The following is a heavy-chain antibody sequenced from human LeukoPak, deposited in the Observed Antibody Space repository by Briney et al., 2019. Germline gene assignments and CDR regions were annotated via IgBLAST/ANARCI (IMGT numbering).Heavy chain of an antibody. J-gene: IGHJ4*02. CDR3: ARARGYSYGYSDY. CDR1: GFTFRSYS. D-gene: IGHD5-18*01. V-gene: IGHV3-48*01. Sequence: GRSLRLSRAGSGFTFRSYSMNWVRQAPGKGLEWVSYISSSSSIIDYADSVKGRFTISRDNAKNSLYLQMNSLRAEDTAVYYCARARGYSYGYSDYWGQGTLVTVSS. CDR2: ISSSSSII.